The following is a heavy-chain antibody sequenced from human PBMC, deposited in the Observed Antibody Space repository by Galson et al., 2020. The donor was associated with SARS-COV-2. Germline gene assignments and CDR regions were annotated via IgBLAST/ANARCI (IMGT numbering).Heavy chain of an antibody. Sequence: ASVKVSCKASGYTFTNYAMHWVRQAPGQRLEWMGWINAANGKTEYSQKFQGRVTITRDTSASAAYMELSSLTSEDTAVYYCARVGGYSDFWGPGTLITVSS. CDR2: INAANGKT. J-gene: IGHJ4*02. CDR3: ARVGGYSDF. D-gene: IGHD3-16*01. V-gene: IGHV1-3*01. CDR1: GYTFTNYA.